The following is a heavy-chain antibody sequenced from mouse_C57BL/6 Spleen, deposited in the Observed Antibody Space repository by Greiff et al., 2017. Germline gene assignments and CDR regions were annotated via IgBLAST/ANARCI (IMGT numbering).Heavy chain of an antibody. V-gene: IGHV5-17*01. CDR1: GFTFSDYG. D-gene: IGHD4-1*02. J-gene: IGHJ4*01. CDR3: ANQLGPLAMDY. Sequence: EVKLVESGGGLVKPGGSLKLSCAASGFTFSDYGMHWVRQAPEKGLEWVAYISSGSSTIYYADTVKGRFTISRDNAKNTLFLQITSLRSEDTAMYYCANQLGPLAMDYWGQGTSVTVSS. CDR2: ISSGSSTI.